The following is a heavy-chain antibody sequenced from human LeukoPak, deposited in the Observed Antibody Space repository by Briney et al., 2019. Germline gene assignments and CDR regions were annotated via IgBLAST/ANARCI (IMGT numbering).Heavy chain of an antibody. CDR2: AGWAGGTT. D-gene: IGHD3-9*01. CDR3: ARDLVLRYFDWLLDRRSLYYYYGMDV. J-gene: IGHJ6*02. Sequence: GGSLRLSCATSGFNFDRYTIHWVRQAPGKGLEWVSLAGWAGGTTFYSDSVRGRFTISRDSGRKSVYLQMNSLRAEDTAVYYCARDLVLRYFDWLLDRRSLYYYYGMDVWGQGTTVTVSS. CDR1: GFNFDRYT. V-gene: IGHV3-43*01.